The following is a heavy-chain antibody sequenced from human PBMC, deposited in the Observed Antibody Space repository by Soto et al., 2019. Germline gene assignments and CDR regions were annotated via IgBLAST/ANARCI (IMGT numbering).Heavy chain of an antibody. CDR1: GYTFSGYY. V-gene: IGHV1-2*02. CDR2: INPNSGGT. J-gene: IGHJ6*02. Sequence: ASVKVSCKASGYTFSGYYIHWLRQAPGQGLEWMGWINPNSGGTNYAQKFQGRVTVTRDTPTSTAYMELSRLTSDDRAVYYCARSLTEGYCTITGCYTRPLYGMDVWGQGTTVTVSS. D-gene: IGHD2-2*02. CDR3: ARSLTEGYCTITGCYTRPLYGMDV.